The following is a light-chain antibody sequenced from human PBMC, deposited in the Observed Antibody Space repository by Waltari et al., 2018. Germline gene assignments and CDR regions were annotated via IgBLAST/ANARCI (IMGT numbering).Light chain of an antibody. V-gene: IGLV2-23*01. CDR2: DDN. CDR1: SSDVGNYNL. Sequence: QSALTQPASVSGSPGQSITISCTGTSSDVGNYNLVSCYQQYPGKAPKVMNYDDNRRPSGVSARFSGSKSGNTASLTISGVQAEDEADYYCCSYAGSYTWVFGGGTKLTVL. CDR3: CSYAGSYTWV. J-gene: IGLJ3*02.